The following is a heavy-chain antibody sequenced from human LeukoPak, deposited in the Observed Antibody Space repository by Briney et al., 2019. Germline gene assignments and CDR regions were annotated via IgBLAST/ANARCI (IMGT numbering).Heavy chain of an antibody. CDR2: ISSSSFKI. D-gene: IGHD6-13*01. CDR1: EFTFVRYA. J-gene: IGHJ6*03. Sequence: GGSLRLSYAASEFTFVRYAMNWVRQAPGKGLEWVSYISSSSFKIGYADSVKGRFTISRDNSKNSLYLQMDSLRVEDTAVYYCVRDPSYGSSWYYYMDVWGKGTTVTVSS. CDR3: VRDPSYGSSWYYYMDV. V-gene: IGHV3-48*04.